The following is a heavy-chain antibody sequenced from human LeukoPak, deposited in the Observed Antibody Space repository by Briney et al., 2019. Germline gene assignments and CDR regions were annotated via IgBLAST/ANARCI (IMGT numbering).Heavy chain of an antibody. CDR1: GFTFSSYW. Sequence: PGGSLRLSCAASGFTFSSYWMHWVRHAPGKGLEWVSVIYSGGSTYYADSVKGRFTISRDNSKNTLYLQMNSLRAEDTAVYYCARDLGFTDWGQGTLVTVSS. J-gene: IGHJ4*02. D-gene: IGHD3-16*01. CDR3: ARDLGFTD. CDR2: IYSGGST. V-gene: IGHV3-53*01.